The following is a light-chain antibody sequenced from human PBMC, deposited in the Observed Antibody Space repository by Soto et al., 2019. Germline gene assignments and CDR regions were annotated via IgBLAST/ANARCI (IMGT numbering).Light chain of an antibody. Sequence: EIVLTQSPAALSLSPGERATLSCRASQSVSSNLAWHQQKPGQAPRLLIYGASTRATGIPDRISGNGSGTEFTLTISMLQSEDFAVYYCQKYNNWPWTFGQGTKVEIK. CDR3: QKYNNWPWT. CDR2: GAS. J-gene: IGKJ1*01. V-gene: IGKV3-15*01. CDR1: QSVSSN.